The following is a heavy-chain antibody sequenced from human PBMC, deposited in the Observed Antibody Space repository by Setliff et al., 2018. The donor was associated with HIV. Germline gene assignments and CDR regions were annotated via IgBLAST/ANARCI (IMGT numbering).Heavy chain of an antibody. CDR1: GFTFSDYY. J-gene: IGHJ6*02. V-gene: IGHV3-11*04. Sequence: PGGSLRLSCAASGFTFSDYYMSWIRQAPGKGLEWVSYISSSGSTIYYADSVKGRFTISRDNAKNTLYLQMNSLRAEDTAVYYCARDTAMVPYYYYGMDVWGQGTTVTVSS. D-gene: IGHD5-18*01. CDR3: ARDTAMVPYYYYGMDV. CDR2: ISSSGSTI.